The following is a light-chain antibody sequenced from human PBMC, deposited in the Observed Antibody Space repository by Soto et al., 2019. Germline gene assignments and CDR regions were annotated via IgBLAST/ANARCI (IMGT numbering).Light chain of an antibody. CDR1: QSISNW. J-gene: IGKJ1*01. V-gene: IGKV1-5*03. CDR2: KAS. CDR3: QQYNSNWT. Sequence: DIQMTQSPSTLPASVGDRVTITCRASQSISNWLAWYQQKSGKAPKLLIYKASSLESGVPSRFSGSGSGTEFTLTVSILQPDDLATYYCQQYNSNWTFGQGTKVEIK.